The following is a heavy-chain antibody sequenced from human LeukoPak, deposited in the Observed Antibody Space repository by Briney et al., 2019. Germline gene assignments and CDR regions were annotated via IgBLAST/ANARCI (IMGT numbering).Heavy chain of an antibody. V-gene: IGHV4-59*01. Sequence: SETLSLTCTVSGGSISSYYWSWIRQPPGKGLEWIGYIYYSGSTNYNPSLKSRVTISVDTSKNQFSLKLSSVTAADTAVYYCARDRGYSYGYGLWGRGTLVTVSS. D-gene: IGHD5-18*01. J-gene: IGHJ2*01. CDR1: GGSISSYY. CDR2: IYYSGST. CDR3: ARDRGYSYGYGL.